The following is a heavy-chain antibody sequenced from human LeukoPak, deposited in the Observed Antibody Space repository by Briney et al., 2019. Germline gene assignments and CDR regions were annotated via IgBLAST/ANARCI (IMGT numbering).Heavy chain of an antibody. CDR3: ARGESIVATTDY. D-gene: IGHD5-12*01. CDR1: GFTFSSYS. Sequence: KSGGSLRLSCAASGFTFSSYSMNWVRQAPGKGLEWVSSISSSSNYIYYADSVKGRFTISRDNAKNSLYLQMNSLRAEDTAVYYCARGESIVATTDYWGQGTLVTVSS. CDR2: ISSSSNYI. V-gene: IGHV3-21*01. J-gene: IGHJ4*02.